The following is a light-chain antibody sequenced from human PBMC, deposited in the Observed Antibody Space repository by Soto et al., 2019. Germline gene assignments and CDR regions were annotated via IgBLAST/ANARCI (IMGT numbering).Light chain of an antibody. Sequence: EIVLTQSPGTLSLSPGERATLSCRASQSVSSSYLAWYQHKPGQAPRLLIYGASSRATGIPDRFSGSGSGTDFTLTISRLEPEDFAVYYCQQHGSSPHPFGQGTKLEIK. CDR1: QSVSSSY. V-gene: IGKV3-20*01. CDR3: QQHGSSPHP. J-gene: IGKJ2*01. CDR2: GAS.